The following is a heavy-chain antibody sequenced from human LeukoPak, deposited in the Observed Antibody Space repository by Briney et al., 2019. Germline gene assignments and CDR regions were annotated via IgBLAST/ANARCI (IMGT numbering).Heavy chain of an antibody. D-gene: IGHD5-18*01. CDR2: SSHSGST. CDR1: DYSIGSAYY. Sequence: SETLSLTCTVSDYSIGSAYYWGWIRQSPGKGLEWIGSSSHSGSTYYNPSLKSRVTISVDTSKNQFSLKLNSVTAADTAVYYCAREIGPIQLHLWGSAFDYWGQGTLVTVSS. J-gene: IGHJ4*02. V-gene: IGHV4-38-2*02. CDR3: AREIGPIQLHLWGSAFDY.